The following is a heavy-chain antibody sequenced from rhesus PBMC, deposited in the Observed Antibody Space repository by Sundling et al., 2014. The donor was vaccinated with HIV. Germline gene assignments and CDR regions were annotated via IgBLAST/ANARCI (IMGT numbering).Heavy chain of an antibody. J-gene: IGHJ6*01. V-gene: IGHV4S9*01. Sequence: QVQLQESGPGLVKSSETLSLTCAVSGGSISDNYCWNWIRQSPGKGLEWIGNIYDSNGSTYYNPSLKSRVTISRDTSKNQFSLKLNSVTDADTAVYYCARDVGVTVIFGLDSWGQGAVVIVSS. CDR2: IYDSNGST. D-gene: IGHD2-33*01. CDR1: GGSISDNYC. CDR3: ARDVGVTVIFGLDS.